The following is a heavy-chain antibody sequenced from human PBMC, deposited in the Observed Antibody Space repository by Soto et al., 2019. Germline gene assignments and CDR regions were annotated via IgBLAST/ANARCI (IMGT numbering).Heavy chain of an antibody. D-gene: IGHD3-10*01. CDR2: IYYSGST. CDR1: GGSISSYY. J-gene: IGHJ6*02. V-gene: IGHV4-59*08. Sequence: QVQLQESGPGLVKPSETLSLTCTVSGGSISSYYWSWIRQPPGKGLEWIGYIYYSGSTNYNPSLKSRVNLSVDTSKNQFSLKLSSVTAADTAVYYCARLLSGSYYYYYDGMDVWGQGTTVTVSS. CDR3: ARLLSGSYYYYYDGMDV.